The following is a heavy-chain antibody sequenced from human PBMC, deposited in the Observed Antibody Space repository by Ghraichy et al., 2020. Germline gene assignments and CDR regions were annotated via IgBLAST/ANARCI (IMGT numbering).Heavy chain of an antibody. Sequence: ASVKVSCKASGYTFTDHYMHWVRQAPGQGLEWMGWVSPNSGGTKYAQKFQGRVTMTRDTSISTAYMELSRLTSDDTAVYYCAREAPWSSYEPARDWGQGTLVSVSS. CDR3: AREAPWSSYEPARD. CDR1: GYTFTDHY. D-gene: IGHD1-14*01. CDR2: VSPNSGGT. J-gene: IGHJ4*02. V-gene: IGHV1-2*02.